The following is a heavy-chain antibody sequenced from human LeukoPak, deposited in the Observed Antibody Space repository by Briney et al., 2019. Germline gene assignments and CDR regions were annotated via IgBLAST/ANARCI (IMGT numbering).Heavy chain of an antibody. Sequence: GGSLRLSCVASGFDFGTYAMSWVRQAPGKGLEWVSAISGSGGSTYYADSVKGRFTISRDNSKNTLYLQMNSLRAEDTAVYYCAKVSGDSTWPYYFDYWGQGTLVTVSS. D-gene: IGHD2-21*02. CDR1: GFDFGTYA. CDR3: AKVSGDSTWPYYFDY. V-gene: IGHV3-23*01. J-gene: IGHJ4*02. CDR2: ISGSGGST.